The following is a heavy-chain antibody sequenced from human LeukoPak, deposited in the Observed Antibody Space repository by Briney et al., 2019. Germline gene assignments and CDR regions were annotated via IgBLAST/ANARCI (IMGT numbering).Heavy chain of an antibody. V-gene: IGHV4-59*05. D-gene: IGHD2-2*01. J-gene: IGHJ5*02. CDR3: ARDSFSPFPIVVVPAAIEVGWFDP. Sequence: SETLSLTCTVSGGSISNYYWSWIRQPPGKGLEWIGSIYYSGSTYYNPSLKSRVTISVDTSKNQFSLKLSSVTAADTAVYYCARDSFSPFPIVVVPAAIEVGWFDPWGQGTLVTVSS. CDR2: IYYSGST. CDR1: GGSISNYY.